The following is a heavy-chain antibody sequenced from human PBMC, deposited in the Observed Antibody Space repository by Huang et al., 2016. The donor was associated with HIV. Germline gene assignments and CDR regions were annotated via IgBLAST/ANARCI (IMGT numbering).Heavy chain of an antibody. CDR1: GFTFSSYW. CDR2: INNDGSST. Sequence: EVQLVESGGGLVQPGGSLRLSCAASGFTFSSYWMHWVRQAPGKGLVWLSRINNDGSSTTYADSVKGRITISRDNARNTMYLQMTTLSAGDTAVYYCARHRSSGGVEEAFDIWGPGTLVTVAS. V-gene: IGHV3-74*03. CDR3: ARHRSSGGVEEAFDI. J-gene: IGHJ3*02. D-gene: IGHD2-8*02.